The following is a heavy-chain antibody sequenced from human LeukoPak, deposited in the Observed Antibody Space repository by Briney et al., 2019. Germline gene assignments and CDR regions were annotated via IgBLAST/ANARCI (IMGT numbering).Heavy chain of an antibody. J-gene: IGHJ6*02. Sequence: PSETLSLTCAVSGGSISSGGYSWSWIRQPPGKGLEWIGYIYHSGSTYYNPSLKSRVTISVDRSKNQFSLKLSSVTAADTAVYYCARDRVIYDSSGYSSNMGYYYYGMDVWGQGTTVTVSS. CDR3: ARDRVIYDSSGYSSNMGYYYYGMDV. D-gene: IGHD3-22*01. CDR1: GGSISSGGYS. CDR2: IYHSGST. V-gene: IGHV4-30-2*01.